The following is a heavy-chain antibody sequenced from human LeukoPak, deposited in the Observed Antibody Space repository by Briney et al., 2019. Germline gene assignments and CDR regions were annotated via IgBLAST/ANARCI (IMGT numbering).Heavy chain of an antibody. V-gene: IGHV3-30-3*01. Sequence: GGSLRLSCAASGFAFSNYFMHWVRQAPGKGLEWVAVISYDESNKYNAASVKGRFTISRDNSKNTLYLQMNSLRAEDTAVYYCARSRYCTNGVCYAPPYYYYGMDVWGQGTTVIVSS. CDR1: GFAFSNYF. J-gene: IGHJ6*02. CDR2: ISYDESNK. D-gene: IGHD2-8*01. CDR3: ARSRYCTNGVCYAPPYYYYGMDV.